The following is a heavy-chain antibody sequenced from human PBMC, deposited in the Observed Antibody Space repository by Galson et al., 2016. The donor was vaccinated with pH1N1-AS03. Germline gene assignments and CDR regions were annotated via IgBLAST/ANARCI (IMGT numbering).Heavy chain of an antibody. Sequence: SETLSLTCTVSGGSVSSGRYYWSWIRQPPGKGLEWIGYIHYSGTTNYNPSLKSRVTMSVDTSKNQFSLKLSSLTAADTAVYYCARDPDSSAWWWFDPWGQGTLVTVSS. J-gene: IGHJ5*02. D-gene: IGHD6-19*01. CDR1: GGSVSSGRYY. V-gene: IGHV4-61*01. CDR2: IHYSGTT. CDR3: ARDPDSSAWWWFDP.